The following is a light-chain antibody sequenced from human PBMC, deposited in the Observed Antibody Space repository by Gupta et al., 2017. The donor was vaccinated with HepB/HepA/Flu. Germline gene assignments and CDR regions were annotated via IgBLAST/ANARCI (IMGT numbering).Light chain of an antibody. Sequence: QSALTQPASVSGSPGQSITISCTGTSSDVGSYNLVSWYHQHPGKAPKLMIYEVTKRPSGVSDRFSGSKSGNTASLTISGLQAEDEGDYYCCSYAGSSTFWLFGGGTKVTVL. V-gene: IGLV2-23*02. CDR1: SSDVGSYNL. CDR3: CSYAGSSTFWL. CDR2: EVT. J-gene: IGLJ3*02.